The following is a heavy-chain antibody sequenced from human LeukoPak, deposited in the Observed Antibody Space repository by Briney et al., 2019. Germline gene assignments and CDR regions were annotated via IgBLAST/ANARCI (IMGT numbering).Heavy chain of an antibody. CDR3: ARYSYGPRVGAFDI. J-gene: IGHJ3*02. CDR2: MNPNSGNT. V-gene: IGHV1-8*01. Sequence: ASVKVSCKASGYPFTSYEINWVRQATGQGLEWMGWMNPNSGNTGYAQKFQGRVTMTRNTSISTAYMELSSLRSEDTAVYYCARYSYGPRVGAFDIWGQGTMVTVSS. D-gene: IGHD5-18*01. CDR1: GYPFTSYE.